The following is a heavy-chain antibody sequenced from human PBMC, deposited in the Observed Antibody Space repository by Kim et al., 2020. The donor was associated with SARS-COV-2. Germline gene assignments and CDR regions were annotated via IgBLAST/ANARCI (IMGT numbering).Heavy chain of an antibody. CDR3: ARDLGSGSYYGLNY. D-gene: IGHD1-26*01. Sequence: NLSLKSRVTISVDTSKNQFSLKLSSVTAADTAVYYCARDLGSGSYYGLNYWGQGILVTVSS. J-gene: IGHJ4*02. V-gene: IGHV4-30-2*04.